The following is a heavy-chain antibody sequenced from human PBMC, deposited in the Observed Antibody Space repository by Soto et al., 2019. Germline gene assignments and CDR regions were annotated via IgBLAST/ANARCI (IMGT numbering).Heavy chain of an antibody. J-gene: IGHJ4*02. CDR2: ITGSGGVM. CDR1: GFDFSGSE. Sequence: LRLSCTASGFDFSGSEMNWFRQAPGKGLEWVAYITGSGGVMFHADSVKGRFSISRDNAKNSLFLEMSDLTADDTGVYYCAKVAPFILGSPFWGQGTLVTVSS. V-gene: IGHV3-48*03. D-gene: IGHD2-21*01. CDR3: AKVAPFILGSPF.